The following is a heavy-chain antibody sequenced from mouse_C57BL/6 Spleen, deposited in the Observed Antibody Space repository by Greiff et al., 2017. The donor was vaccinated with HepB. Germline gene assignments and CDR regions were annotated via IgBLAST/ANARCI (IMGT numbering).Heavy chain of an antibody. CDR2: IYPGDGDT. J-gene: IGHJ2*01. CDR3: ARYYYGNPYFDY. CDR1: GYAFSSSW. V-gene: IGHV1-82*01. D-gene: IGHD2-1*01. Sequence: QVQLQQSGPELVKPGASVKISCKASGYAFSSSWMNWVKQRPGKGLEWIGRIYPGDGDTNYNGKFKGKATLTADKSSSTAYMQLSSLTSEDSAVYFCARYYYGNPYFDYWGQGTTLTVSS.